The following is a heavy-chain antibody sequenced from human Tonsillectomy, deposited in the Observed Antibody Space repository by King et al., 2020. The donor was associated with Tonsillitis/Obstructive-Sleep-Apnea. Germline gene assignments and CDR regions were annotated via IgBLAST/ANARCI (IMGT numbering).Heavy chain of an antibody. J-gene: IGHJ4*02. Sequence: VQLQESGPGLVKPSGTLSLTCAVSGGCISSSNWWSWVRQPPGKGLEGIGEIYHSWSTNYNPSPRRRGTISVDRSKNQFSLKLSSVTAADTAVYYCARYYVGYCSGGSCSHEMYYFDYWGQGTLVTVSS. CDR2: IYHSWST. CDR1: GGCISSSNW. V-gene: IGHV4-4*02. D-gene: IGHD2-15*01. CDR3: ARYYVGYCSGGSCSHEMYYFDY.